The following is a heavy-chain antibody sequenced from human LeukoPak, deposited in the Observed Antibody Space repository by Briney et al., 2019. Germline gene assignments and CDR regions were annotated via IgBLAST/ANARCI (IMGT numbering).Heavy chain of an antibody. V-gene: IGHV3-33*06. Sequence: GGSLRLSCAASGFTFSSYGMHWVRQAPGKGPEWVAVIWYDGSNKYYADSVKGRFTISRDNSKNTLYLQMNSLRDEDTAVYYCAKGYGFDYWGQGTLVTVSS. D-gene: IGHD1-1*01. CDR3: AKGYGFDY. CDR2: IWYDGSNK. J-gene: IGHJ4*02. CDR1: GFTFSSYG.